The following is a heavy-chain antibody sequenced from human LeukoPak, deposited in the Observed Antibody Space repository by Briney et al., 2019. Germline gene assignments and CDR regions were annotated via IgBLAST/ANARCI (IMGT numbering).Heavy chain of an antibody. V-gene: IGHV3-48*03. D-gene: IGHD2-15*01. CDR2: ISSSGSTI. CDR3: ARDLSLYCSGGSCYSLNY. Sequence: PGGSLRLSCAASGLTLSNYAMTWVRQAPGKGLEWVSYISSSGSTIYYADSVKGRFTIFRDNAKNSLYLQMDSLRAEDTAVYYCARDLSLYCSGGSCYSLNYWGQGTLVTVSS. J-gene: IGHJ4*02. CDR1: GLTLSNYA.